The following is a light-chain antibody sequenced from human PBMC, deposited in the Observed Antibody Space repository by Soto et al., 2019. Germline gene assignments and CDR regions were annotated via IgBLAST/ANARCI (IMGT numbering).Light chain of an antibody. CDR3: QRYGSSPSWT. CDR1: QSVGSN. Sequence: EIVLTQSPATLSVSPGERATLSCRASQSVGSNLAWFQQKPGQAPRLLIYGASTRATGVPARFSGSGSGTDFTLTISSLQSEDFAVYYCQRYGSSPSWTFGQGTKVEIK. V-gene: IGKV3-15*01. CDR2: GAS. J-gene: IGKJ1*01.